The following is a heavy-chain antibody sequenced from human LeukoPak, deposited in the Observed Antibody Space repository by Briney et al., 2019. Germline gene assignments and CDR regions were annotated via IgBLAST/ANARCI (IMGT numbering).Heavy chain of an antibody. J-gene: IGHJ4*02. CDR2: INPNSRGT. V-gene: IGHV1-2*02. CDR1: GYTFTSNY. D-gene: IGHD6-13*01. CDR3: AREGGGTYSSSGETDY. Sequence: ASVKLSCTASGYTFTSNYMHYLRHAPRQRLEWMVWINPNSRGTNDTQKFHGTVTMTRDTSISTPYMELSRLRSDDTPVYYCAREGGGTYSSSGETDYWAQGPLVTVSS.